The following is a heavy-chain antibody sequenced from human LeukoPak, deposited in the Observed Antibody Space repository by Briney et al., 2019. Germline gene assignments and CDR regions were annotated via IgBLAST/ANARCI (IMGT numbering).Heavy chain of an antibody. V-gene: IGHV3-23*01. J-gene: IGHJ6*04. CDR2: ISGSGGST. D-gene: IGHD3-10*01. CDR3: AKYHITMVRGVNFYYGMDV. Sequence: GGSLRLSCAASGFTFSSYAMSWVRQAPGKGLEWVSAISGSGGSTYYADSVKGRFTISRDNSKNTLYLQMNSPRAEDTAVYYCAKYHITMVRGVNFYYGMDVWGKGTTVTVSS. CDR1: GFTFSSYA.